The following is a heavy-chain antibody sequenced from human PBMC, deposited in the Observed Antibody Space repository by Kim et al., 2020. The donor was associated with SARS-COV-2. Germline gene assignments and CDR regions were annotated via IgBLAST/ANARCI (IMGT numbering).Heavy chain of an antibody. CDR2: IYYSGST. Sequence: SETLSLTCTVSGGSISSSSYYWGWIRQPPGKGLEWIGSIYYSGSTYYNPSLKSRVTISVDTSKNQFSLKLSSVTAADTAVYYCARGYYDSSGYYLDAFDIWGQGTMVTVSS. J-gene: IGHJ3*02. V-gene: IGHV4-39*01. CDR1: GGSISSSSYY. CDR3: ARGYYDSSGYYLDAFDI. D-gene: IGHD3-22*01.